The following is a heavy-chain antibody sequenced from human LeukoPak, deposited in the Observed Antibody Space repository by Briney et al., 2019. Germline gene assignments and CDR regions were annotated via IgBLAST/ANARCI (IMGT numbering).Heavy chain of an antibody. V-gene: IGHV1-69*06. CDR3: ARDRGYSYAKKSSNYYYMDV. D-gene: IGHD5-18*01. CDR2: IIPIFGTA. Sequence: ASVKVSCKASGGTFSSYAISWVRQAPGQGLEWMGGIIPIFGTANYAQKFRGRVTITADKSTRTAYMELSSLRSEDTAVYFCARDRGYSYAKKSSNYYYMDVWGKGTTVTISS. J-gene: IGHJ6*03. CDR1: GGTFSSYA.